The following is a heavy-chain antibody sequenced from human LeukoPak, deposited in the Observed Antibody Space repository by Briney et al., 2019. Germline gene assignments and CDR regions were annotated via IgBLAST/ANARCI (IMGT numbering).Heavy chain of an antibody. Sequence: GGSLRLSCAASGFRFSDYWMTWVRQAPGKGLECVANIKTDGSEKYYPDSVKGRFTISRDNAKNSLYLQMNSMRVEDTAVYYCTRDLSHDSSGWGQGTLVTVSS. CDR1: GFRFSDYW. D-gene: IGHD3-22*01. J-gene: IGHJ4*02. V-gene: IGHV3-7*01. CDR2: IKTDGSEK. CDR3: TRDLSHDSSG.